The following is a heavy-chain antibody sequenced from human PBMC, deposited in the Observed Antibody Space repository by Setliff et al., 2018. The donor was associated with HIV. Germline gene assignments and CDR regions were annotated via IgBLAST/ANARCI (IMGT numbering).Heavy chain of an antibody. CDR2: ISYSGSAI. V-gene: IGHV3-48*03. D-gene: IGHD1-26*01. CDR1: GFTFSGYE. J-gene: IGHJ3*01. CDR3: ARDRVVGATLDPLDL. Sequence: GGSLRLSCAASGFTFSGYEMNWVRQAPGKGLEWVAYISYSGSAIHYADSVKGRFTISRDNAKNSLYLQMNSLRAEDTAVYYCARDRVVGATLDPLDLWGQGTMVTVSS.